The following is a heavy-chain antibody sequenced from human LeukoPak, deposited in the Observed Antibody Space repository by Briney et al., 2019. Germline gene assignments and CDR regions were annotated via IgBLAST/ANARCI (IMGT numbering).Heavy chain of an antibody. D-gene: IGHD1-26*01. CDR1: DGSISSYY. CDR3: ARQYSGSYGFDY. CDR2: IYYSGST. J-gene: IGHJ4*02. V-gene: IGHV4-59*01. Sequence: SETLSLTCTVSDGSISSYYWSWIRQPPGKGLEWIGYIYYSGSTNYNPSLKSRVTISVDTSKNQLSLRLSSVTAADTAVYYCARQYSGSYGFDYWGQGTLVTVSS.